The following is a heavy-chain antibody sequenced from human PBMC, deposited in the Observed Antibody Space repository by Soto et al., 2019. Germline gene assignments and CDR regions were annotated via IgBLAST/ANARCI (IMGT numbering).Heavy chain of an antibody. CDR2: IKSKTDGGTT. V-gene: IGHV3-15*07. D-gene: IGHD2-2*01. CDR3: TSGDLYQLLVYYYYGMDV. Sequence: GGSLRLSCAASGFTFSNAWMNWVRQAPGKGLEWVGRIKSKTDGGTTDYAAPVKGRFTISRDDSKNTLYLQMNSLKTEDTAVYYCTSGDLYQLLVYYYYGMDVWGQGTTVTVSS. CDR1: GFTFSNAW. J-gene: IGHJ6*02.